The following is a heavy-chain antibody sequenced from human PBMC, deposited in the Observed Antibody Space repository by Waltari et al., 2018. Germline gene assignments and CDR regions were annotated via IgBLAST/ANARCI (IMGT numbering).Heavy chain of an antibody. CDR1: GFTSSDYY. J-gene: IGHJ3*02. CDR3: VRGGAWFAAFDI. CDR2: ISNSGSTI. D-gene: IGHD3-10*01. Sequence: QVQLVESGGGWVTPGESLRLSGAASGFTSSDYYMTWIRQAPGKGLEWVSYISNSGSTIYYADSVKGRFTSSRDNAKNSLYLQMNSLRAEDTAVYYCVRGGAWFAAFDIWGQGTMVTVSS. V-gene: IGHV3-11*04.